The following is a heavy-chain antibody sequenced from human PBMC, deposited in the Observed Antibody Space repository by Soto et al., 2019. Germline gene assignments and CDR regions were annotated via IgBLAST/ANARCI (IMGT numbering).Heavy chain of an antibody. J-gene: IGHJ4*02. CDR1: GYTFTSYA. Sequence: QVQLVQSGAEVKKPGASVKVSCKASGYTFTSYAMHWVRQAPGQRLEWMGWINAGNGNTKYSQKFQGRVTITRDTXASTAYMGLSSLRSEATAVYYCASGPGGPAGPGDYWGQGTLVTVSS. V-gene: IGHV1-3*01. CDR2: INAGNGNT. CDR3: ASGPGGPAGPGDY. D-gene: IGHD2-15*01.